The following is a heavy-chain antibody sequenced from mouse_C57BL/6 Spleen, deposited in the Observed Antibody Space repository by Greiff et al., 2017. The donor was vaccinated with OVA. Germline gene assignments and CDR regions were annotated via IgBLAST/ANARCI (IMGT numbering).Heavy chain of an antibody. Sequence: VQLQQSGAELARPGASVKLSCKASGYTFTSYGISWVKQRTGQGLEWIGEIYPRSGNTYYNEKFKGKATLTADKSSSTAYMELRSLTSEDSAVYFCARSAYYDVGWFAYWGQGTLVTVSA. CDR2: IYPRSGNT. J-gene: IGHJ3*01. V-gene: IGHV1-81*01. D-gene: IGHD2-4*01. CDR1: GYTFTSYG. CDR3: ARSAYYDVGWFAY.